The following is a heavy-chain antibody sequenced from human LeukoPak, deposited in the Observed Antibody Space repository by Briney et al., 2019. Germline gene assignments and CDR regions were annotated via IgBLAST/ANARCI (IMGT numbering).Heavy chain of an antibody. CDR3: IRTISYVSYYYMDV. V-gene: IGHV3-49*04. Sequence: GGSLRLSCTASGFTFGDYAMSWVRQAPGKGLKWVGYIRRNPYGGTSEYAAAVKGRFTISRDDSKCIAYLQMNSLKPEDTAMYYCIRTISYVSYYYMDVWGKGTTVTVSS. CDR1: GFTFGDYA. D-gene: IGHD3-16*01. CDR2: IRRNPYGGTS. J-gene: IGHJ6*03.